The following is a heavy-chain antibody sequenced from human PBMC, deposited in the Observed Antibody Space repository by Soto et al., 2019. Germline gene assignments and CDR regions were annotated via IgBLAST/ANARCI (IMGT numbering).Heavy chain of an antibody. J-gene: IGHJ4*02. CDR3: ARGETIGRRPGFDY. D-gene: IGHD6-6*01. CDR2: ISSESISI. Sequence: EVQLVESGGGLVKPGGSLRLSCAASGFTFSSYSMNWVRQAPGKGLEWVSSISSESISIIYADSVKGRFPISRDNAKNSLYLQMNSLRAEDTAVYYCARGETIGRRPGFDYWGQGSLVTVS. CDR1: GFTFSSYS. V-gene: IGHV3-21*01.